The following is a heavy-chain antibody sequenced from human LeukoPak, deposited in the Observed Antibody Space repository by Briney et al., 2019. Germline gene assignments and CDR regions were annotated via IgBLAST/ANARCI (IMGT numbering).Heavy chain of an antibody. Sequence: GGSLRLSCAASGFTFSSYAMNWVRQAPGKGLEWVSGIRGSGGSTYYTDSVKGRFTISRDNSKNTAYLQMNSLRAEDTAVYYCAKSVRRYYDSSGFDFWGQGTLVTVSS. CDR3: AKSVRRYYDSSGFDF. V-gene: IGHV3-23*01. CDR1: GFTFSSYA. CDR2: IRGSGGST. D-gene: IGHD3-22*01. J-gene: IGHJ4*02.